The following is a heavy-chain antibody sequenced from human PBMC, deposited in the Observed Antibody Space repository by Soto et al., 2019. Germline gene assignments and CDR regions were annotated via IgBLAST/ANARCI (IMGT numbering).Heavy chain of an antibody. D-gene: IGHD3-3*01. Sequence: PSETLSLTCTVSGGSISSSNWWSWVRQPPGKGLEWIGEIYHSGSTNYNPSLKSRVTISVDKSKNQFSLKLSSVTAADTAVYYCASERHYDFWSGTRCYGMDVWGQATTVTV. CDR1: GGSISSSNW. V-gene: IGHV4-4*02. J-gene: IGHJ6*02. CDR3: ASERHYDFWSGTRCYGMDV. CDR2: IYHSGST.